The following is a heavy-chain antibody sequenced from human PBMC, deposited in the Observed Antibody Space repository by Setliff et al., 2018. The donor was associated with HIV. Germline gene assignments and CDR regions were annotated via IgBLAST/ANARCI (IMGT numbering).Heavy chain of an antibody. J-gene: IGHJ6*02. CDR2: IGQDGSEK. CDR3: ARKLRPGHGVDV. CDR1: RFDFNNYW. D-gene: IGHD3-10*01. Sequence: GGSLRLSCAASRFDFNNYWMCWVRQAPGKGLEWVANIGQDGSEKNYVDSVKGRFTISRDNAKNSMDLQMNSLRAEDTAIYYCARKLRPGHGVDVWGQGTTVSVSS. V-gene: IGHV3-7*01.